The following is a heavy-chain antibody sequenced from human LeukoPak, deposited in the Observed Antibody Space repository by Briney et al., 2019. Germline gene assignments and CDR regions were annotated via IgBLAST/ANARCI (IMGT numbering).Heavy chain of an antibody. CDR1: GFTFDDYA. J-gene: IGHJ4*02. CDR3: AKDMARGGLSPDY. V-gene: IGHV3-9*01. D-gene: IGHD3-10*01. CDR2: ISWNSGSI. Sequence: GGSLRLSCAASGFTFDDYAMHWVRQAPGKGLEWVSGISWNSGSIGYADSVKGRFTISRDDAKNSLYLQMNSLRAEDTALYYCAKDMARGGLSPDYWGQGTLVTVSS.